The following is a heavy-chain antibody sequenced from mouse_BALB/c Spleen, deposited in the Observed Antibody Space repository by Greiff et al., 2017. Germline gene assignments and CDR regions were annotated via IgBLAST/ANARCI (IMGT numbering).Heavy chain of an antibody. CDR1: GYSFTDYY. V-gene: IGHV1-19*01. CDR3: GGGGEGGGGDY. CDR2: INPDNGDT. J-gene: IGHJ2*01. Sequence: VQLQQSGPGLVKPSPSVSMTCTVSGYSFTDYYMKWVKQSHGKSLEWIGDINPDNGDTFYNQKFKGKATLTVDKSSSAAYMQHNSLTSEDAAVYYCGGGGEGGGGDYWGQGTTLTVSS. D-gene: IGHD1-1*02.